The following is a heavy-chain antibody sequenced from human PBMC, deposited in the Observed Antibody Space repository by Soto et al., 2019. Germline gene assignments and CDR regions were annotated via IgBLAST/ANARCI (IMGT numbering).Heavy chain of an antibody. Sequence: QVQLVESGGGVVQPGRSLRLSCAASGFTFSSYGMHWVRQAPGKGLEWVAVISYDGSNKYYADSVKGRFTISRDNSKNTLYLQMNSLRAEDTAVYYCAKEGSGSYLGYYYYGMDVWGQGTTVTVSS. V-gene: IGHV3-30*18. J-gene: IGHJ6*02. CDR3: AKEGSGSYLGYYYYGMDV. CDR2: ISYDGSNK. CDR1: GFTFSSYG. D-gene: IGHD1-26*01.